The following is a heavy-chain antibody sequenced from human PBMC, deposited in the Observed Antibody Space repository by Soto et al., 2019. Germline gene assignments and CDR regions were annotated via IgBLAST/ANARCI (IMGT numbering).Heavy chain of an antibody. CDR2: ISYDGSNK. J-gene: IGHJ4*02. CDR1: GFTFSSSG. V-gene: IGHV3-30*03. CDR3: ARSGEQQLTRWGFDH. Sequence: QVQLVESGGGVVQPGRSLRLSCAASGFTFSSSGMHWVRLAPGKGLEWVAAISYDGSNKYYADSVKGRFTISRDSSKNTLSGQMNSLRTEETAMYYCARSGEQQLTRWGFDHWGQGTLVTVSS. D-gene: IGHD3-10*01.